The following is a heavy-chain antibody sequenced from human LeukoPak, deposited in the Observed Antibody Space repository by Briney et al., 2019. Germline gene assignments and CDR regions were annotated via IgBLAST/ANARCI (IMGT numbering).Heavy chain of an antibody. Sequence: ASVRVSCKTSGYSFTDYYIHWVRQAPGQGLEWMGWINTKSGRQSSARQFQGRVTMTRDPSITTVYMGMAWLTSDDTAIYFCARADFIDAGPYLIGPWGQGTLVTVSS. D-gene: IGHD3-3*01. J-gene: IGHJ5*02. CDR3: ARADFIDAGPYLIGP. V-gene: IGHV1-2*02. CDR2: INTKSGRQ. CDR1: GYSFTDYY.